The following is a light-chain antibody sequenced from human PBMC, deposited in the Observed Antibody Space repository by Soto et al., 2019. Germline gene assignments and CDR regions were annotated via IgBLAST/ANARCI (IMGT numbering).Light chain of an antibody. CDR1: QSVSNN. Sequence: ETVMTQSPATLSLFPGERATLSCRASQSVSNNLAWYQQKSGQSPRLLIYGASTRATGIPARFSGSGSETDFTLTISSLQSEDFAVYYCQQYKNWPPVTFGGGTKGEI. V-gene: IGKV3-15*01. CDR3: QQYKNWPPVT. J-gene: IGKJ4*01. CDR2: GAS.